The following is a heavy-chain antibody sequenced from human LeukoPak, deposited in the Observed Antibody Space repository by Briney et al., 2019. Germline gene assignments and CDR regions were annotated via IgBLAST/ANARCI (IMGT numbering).Heavy chain of an antibody. D-gene: IGHD5-18*01. CDR1: GFTFSSYS. CDR3: AKGYGIQLWSTGMDV. V-gene: IGHV3-7*01. Sequence: GGSLRLSCAASGFTFSSYSMSWVRQAPGKGLEWVANIKQDGSEKYYADSVKGRFTISRDNSKNTLYLQMNSLRAEDTAVYYCAKGYGIQLWSTGMDVWGQGTTVIVSS. J-gene: IGHJ6*02. CDR2: IKQDGSEK.